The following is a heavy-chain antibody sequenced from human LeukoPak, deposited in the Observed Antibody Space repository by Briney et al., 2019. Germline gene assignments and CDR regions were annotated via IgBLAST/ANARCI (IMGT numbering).Heavy chain of an antibody. Sequence: GGSLRLSCEASEFTFSSSWMDWVRQAPGKGLEWVASIHPDGSEKYYVDSVKGRFTISRDNARNSLYLQMNSLRAEDTAVYYCARNRGWLQFDYWGPGTRVTVSS. CDR3: ARNRGWLQFDY. D-gene: IGHD5-24*01. V-gene: IGHV3-7*05. CDR2: IHPDGSEK. CDR1: EFTFSSSW. J-gene: IGHJ4*02.